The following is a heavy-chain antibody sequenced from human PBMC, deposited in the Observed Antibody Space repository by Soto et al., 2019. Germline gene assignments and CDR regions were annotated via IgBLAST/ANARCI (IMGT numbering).Heavy chain of an antibody. Sequence: GASVKVSCKASGYTFTSYGISWVRQAPGQGLEWMGWISAYNGNTNYAQKLQGRVTMTTDTSTSTAYMELRSLRSDDTAVYYCARVWVLLWFGDNEGPSDAFDIWGQGTMVTVSS. D-gene: IGHD3-10*01. CDR2: ISAYNGNT. V-gene: IGHV1-18*01. J-gene: IGHJ3*02. CDR1: GYTFTSYG. CDR3: ARVWVLLWFGDNEGPSDAFDI.